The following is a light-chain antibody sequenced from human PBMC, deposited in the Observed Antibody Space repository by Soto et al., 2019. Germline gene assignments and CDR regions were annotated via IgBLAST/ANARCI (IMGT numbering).Light chain of an antibody. Sequence: QSALTQPASVSGSPGQSITISCTGTSSDVGGYNHVSWYQQHPGKTPKLIIFDVSNRPSGVSNRFSGSKSGNTASLTISGLQAEEEAEYHCSSYTGSSSPVLFGGGTKLTVL. J-gene: IGLJ2*01. CDR1: SSDVGGYNH. V-gene: IGLV2-14*03. CDR2: DVS. CDR3: SSYTGSSSPVL.